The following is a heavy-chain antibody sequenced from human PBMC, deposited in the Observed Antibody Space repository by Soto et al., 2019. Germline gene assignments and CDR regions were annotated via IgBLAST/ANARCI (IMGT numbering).Heavy chain of an antibody. D-gene: IGHD3-16*01. V-gene: IGHV1-8*01. J-gene: IGHJ5*02. CDR2: MNPGSGDT. CDR1: GYSFTNND. CDR3: AKMATFGSLNWFDP. Sequence: ASVKVSCKASGYSFTNNDVTWVRQATGQGLEWMGWMNPGSGDTGYTQKFQGRVTMTRDISIATAYMELSSLRSDDTAIYYCAKMATFGSLNWFDPWGQGTLVTVSS.